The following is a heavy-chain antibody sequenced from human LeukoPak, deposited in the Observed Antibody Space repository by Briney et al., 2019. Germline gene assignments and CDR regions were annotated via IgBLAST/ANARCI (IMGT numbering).Heavy chain of an antibody. CDR1: GYTFTSYY. CDR3: ARTLHPYVWGPHWVGFDY. J-gene: IGHJ4*02. D-gene: IGHD3-16*01. CDR2: INPSGGST. V-gene: IGHV1-46*01. Sequence: ASVKVSCKASGYTFTSYYMHWVRQAPGQGLEWMGIINPSGGSTSYAQKFQGRVTMTRDTSTSTVYMELSSLRSEDTAVYYCARTLHPYVWGPHWVGFDYWGQGTLVTVSS.